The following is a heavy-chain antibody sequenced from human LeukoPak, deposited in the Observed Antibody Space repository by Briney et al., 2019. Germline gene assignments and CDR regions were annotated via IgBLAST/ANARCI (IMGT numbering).Heavy chain of an antibody. Sequence: SETLSLTCAVYGGSFSGYYWSWIRQPPGKGLEWIGYIYYSGSTNYNPSLKSRVTISVDTSKNQFSLKLSSVTAADTAVYYCARAATDILTGYYQYYFDYWGQGSLVTVSS. J-gene: IGHJ4*02. D-gene: IGHD3-9*01. CDR1: GGSFSGYY. CDR3: ARAATDILTGYYQYYFDY. CDR2: IYYSGST. V-gene: IGHV4-59*01.